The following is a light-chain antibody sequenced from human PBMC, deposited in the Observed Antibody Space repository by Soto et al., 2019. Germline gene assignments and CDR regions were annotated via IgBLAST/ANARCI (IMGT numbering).Light chain of an antibody. Sequence: EIGLTQSPGTLSLSPGERATLSCRASQSVSSSYLAWYKQKPGQAPRLLIYGASSRATGTPDRFSGSGSGTYFTLTISRLEPEDFAVYYWQQYGSSPPYTFGQGTKLEIK. V-gene: IGKV3-20*01. CDR2: GAS. CDR1: QSVSSSY. J-gene: IGKJ2*01. CDR3: QQYGSSPPYT.